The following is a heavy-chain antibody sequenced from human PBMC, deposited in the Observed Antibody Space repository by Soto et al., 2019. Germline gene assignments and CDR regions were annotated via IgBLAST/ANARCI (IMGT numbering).Heavy chain of an antibody. Sequence: SVKVSCKASGGTFSSYAISWVRQAPGQGLEWMGGIIPIFGTANYAQKFQGRVTITADESTSTAYMELSSLRSEDTAVYYCASKLYSSGWSPYYYYYGMDVWGQGTTVTVSS. V-gene: IGHV1-69*13. CDR2: IIPIFGTA. CDR1: GGTFSSYA. J-gene: IGHJ6*02. CDR3: ASKLYSSGWSPYYYYYGMDV. D-gene: IGHD6-19*01.